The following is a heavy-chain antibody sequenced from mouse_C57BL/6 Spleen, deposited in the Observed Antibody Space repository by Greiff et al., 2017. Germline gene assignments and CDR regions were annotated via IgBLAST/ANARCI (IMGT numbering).Heavy chain of an antibody. V-gene: IGHV1-18*01. CDR2: INPNNGGT. Sequence: VQLQQSGPELVKPGASVTIPCKASGYTFTDYNMDWVKQSHGKSLEWIGDINPNNGGTIYNQKFKGKATLTVDKSSSTAYMELRSLTSEDTAVYYCARERFAYWGQGTLVTVSA. J-gene: IGHJ3*01. CDR1: GYTFTDYN. CDR3: ARERFAY.